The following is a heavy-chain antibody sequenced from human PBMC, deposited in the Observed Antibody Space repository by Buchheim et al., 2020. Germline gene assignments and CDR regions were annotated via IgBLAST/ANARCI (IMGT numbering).Heavy chain of an antibody. Sequence: QVQLVQSGAEVKKPGSSVKVSCKASGGTFSSYTISWVRQAPGQGLEWMGRIIPVLGVANYAQKFQGRDTITADKSTRTAYMELSSLRSEDTAMYYCASGYYDSSGYLNNFDYWGQGTL. CDR3: ASGYYDSSGYLNNFDY. CDR1: GGTFSSYT. CDR2: IIPVLGVA. D-gene: IGHD3-22*01. V-gene: IGHV1-69*02. J-gene: IGHJ4*02.